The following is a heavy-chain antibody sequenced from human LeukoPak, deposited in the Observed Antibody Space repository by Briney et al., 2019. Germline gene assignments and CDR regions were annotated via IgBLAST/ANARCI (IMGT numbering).Heavy chain of an antibody. Sequence: PSETLSLTCTISNGSIRGYYWSWIRQPPGKGLEWIGYIYYSGAARYNPSLKSRVTISGDTSKNQFSLNPSSVTAADTAVYYCARVGSYSDWFDPWGQGTLVTVSS. J-gene: IGHJ5*02. CDR3: ARVGSYSDWFDP. CDR1: NGSIRGYY. V-gene: IGHV4-59*01. CDR2: IYYSGAA. D-gene: IGHD3-10*01.